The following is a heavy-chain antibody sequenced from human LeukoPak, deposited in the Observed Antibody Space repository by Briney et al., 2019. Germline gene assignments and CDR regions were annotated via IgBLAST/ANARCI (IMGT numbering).Heavy chain of an antibody. CDR3: ARDLGYCSGGSCYSPYGMDV. CDR1: GGSISSGGYY. J-gene: IGHJ6*02. Sequence: SETLSLTCTVSGGSISSGGYYWSWIRQHPGKGLEWIGYIYYSGSTYYNPSLKRRVTISVDTSKNQFSLKLSSVTAADTAVYYCARDLGYCSGGSCYSPYGMDVWGQGTTVAVSS. V-gene: IGHV4-31*03. CDR2: IYYSGST. D-gene: IGHD2-15*01.